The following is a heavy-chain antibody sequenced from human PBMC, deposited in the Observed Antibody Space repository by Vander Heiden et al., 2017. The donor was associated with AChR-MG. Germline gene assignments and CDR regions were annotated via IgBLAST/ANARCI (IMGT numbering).Heavy chain of an antibody. J-gene: IGHJ4*02. CDR1: GGSFSGYY. CDR2: INHSGST. V-gene: IGHV4-34*01. CDR3: ASMTTVTSTTMFGDY. Sequence: QVQLQQWGAGLLKPSETLSLTCAVYGGSFSGYYWSWIRQPPGKGLEWIGEINHSGSTNYNPSLKSRVTISVDTSKNQFSLKLSSVTAADTAVYYCASMTTVTSTTMFGDYWGQGTLVTVSS. D-gene: IGHD4-17*01.